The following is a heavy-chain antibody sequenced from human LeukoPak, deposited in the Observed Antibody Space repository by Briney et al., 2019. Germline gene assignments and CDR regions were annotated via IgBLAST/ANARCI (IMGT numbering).Heavy chain of an antibody. Sequence: LSGGSLRLSCAASGFRFSSYAMSWVRQAPGKGLEWVSAISGSGVSTYYADSVKGRFTVSRDNAKNSLYLQMNSLRAEDTALYHCARASRAGAFDIWGQGTMVTVSS. CDR2: ISGSGVST. D-gene: IGHD6-19*01. CDR1: GFRFSSYA. CDR3: ARASRAGAFDI. J-gene: IGHJ3*02. V-gene: IGHV3-23*01.